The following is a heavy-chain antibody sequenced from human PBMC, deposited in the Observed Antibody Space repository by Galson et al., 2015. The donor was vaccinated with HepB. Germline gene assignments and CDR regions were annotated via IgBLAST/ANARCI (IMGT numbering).Heavy chain of an antibody. V-gene: IGHV2-5*01. CDR1: GFSLSTVGVG. Sequence: PALVKPTQTLTLTCTFSGFSLSTVGVGVGWIRQPPGKALEWLAFLYWNNDVRYSPSLKSRLTITKDTPNNQVVLTMTNMDPVDTATYYCAYRHVDYNSYAYWGQGTLVTVSS. J-gene: IGHJ4*02. CDR2: LYWNNDV. CDR3: AYRHVDYNSYAY. D-gene: IGHD4-11*01.